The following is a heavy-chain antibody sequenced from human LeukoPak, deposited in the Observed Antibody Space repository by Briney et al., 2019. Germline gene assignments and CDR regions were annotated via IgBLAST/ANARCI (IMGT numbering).Heavy chain of an antibody. D-gene: IGHD5-24*01. CDR3: ATDHSMADTAWWFDP. J-gene: IGHJ5*02. Sequence: SVKVSCKASGGTFSNYTINWVRQVPGQGLEWMGGIIPIFGTANYTQKFQGRVTMSRDTSTSTVYMELSSLRSEDTAFYYCATDHSMADTAWWFDPWGQGTLVTVSS. CDR2: IIPIFGTA. V-gene: IGHV1-69*05. CDR1: GGTFSNYT.